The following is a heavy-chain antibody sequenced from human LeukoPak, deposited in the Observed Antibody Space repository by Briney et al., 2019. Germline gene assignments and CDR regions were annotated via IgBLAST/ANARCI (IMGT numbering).Heavy chain of an antibody. CDR1: GFTFSSYW. CDR2: IKQDGSEK. CDR3: ARDTGCSGGSCYPDY. Sequence: GGSLRLSCAASGFTFSSYWMSWVRQAPGKGLEWVANIKQDGSEKYYVDSVKGRFTISRDNAKNSLYLQMNSLRAEDTAVYYCARDTGCSGGSCYPDYWGQGTLVAVSS. J-gene: IGHJ4*02. V-gene: IGHV3-7*01. D-gene: IGHD2-15*01.